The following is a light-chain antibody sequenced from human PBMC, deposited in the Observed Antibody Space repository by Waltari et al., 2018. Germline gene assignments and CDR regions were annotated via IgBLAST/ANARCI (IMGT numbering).Light chain of an antibody. V-gene: IGKV1-5*03. CDR3: QQYSSYPMT. Sequence: DIQMTQSPSTLSASVGDRVTITCRASQSISSRLAWSQQKPGKAPKLLNYKASSLESGVPSRFSGSGSGTEFTLTISSLQPDDVATYYCQQYSSYPMTFGQGTRVEIK. J-gene: IGKJ5*01. CDR1: QSISSR. CDR2: KAS.